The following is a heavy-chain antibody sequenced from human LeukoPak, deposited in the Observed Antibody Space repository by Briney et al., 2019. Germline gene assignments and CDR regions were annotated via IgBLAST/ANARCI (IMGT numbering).Heavy chain of an antibody. CDR2: TRNKANSFTT. CDR3: ARAAYCSGGRCYDSFHI. CDR1: GFTFSNYY. V-gene: IGHV3-72*01. J-gene: IGHJ3*02. D-gene: IGHD2-15*01. Sequence: GGSLRLSCAASGFTFSNYYMDWVRQAPGKGLEWVGRTRNKANSFTTEYAASVKGRFSISRDDSKNSLYLQMNSLKTEDTAVYYCARAAYCSGGRCYDSFHIWGQGTMVTVSS.